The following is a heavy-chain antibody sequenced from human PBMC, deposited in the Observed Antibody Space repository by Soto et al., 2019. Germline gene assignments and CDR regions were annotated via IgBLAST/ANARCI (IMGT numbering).Heavy chain of an antibody. V-gene: IGHV1-69*06. CDR1: GDTFASYA. CDR2: IVPVFGTS. J-gene: IGHJ4*02. D-gene: IGHD3-16*01. Sequence: SVKVSCKASGDTFASYAITWVRQAPGEGLEWMGGIVPVFGTSKHAEKFQGRVTFSADKSTKTAYMELSSLRSEDTAVYYCATEFNRTLRGLFWGQGALVTVSS. CDR3: ATEFNRTLRGLF.